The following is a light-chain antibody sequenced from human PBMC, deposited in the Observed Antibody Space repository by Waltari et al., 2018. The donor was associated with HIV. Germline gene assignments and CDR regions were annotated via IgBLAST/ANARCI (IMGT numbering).Light chain of an antibody. Sequence: EVLLPQPPDTSSLSPGERVTLSCRATENVSSDYLTWYQQRPGRAPRLHLYGASTRATDIPDRFTGSGSGTDFTLTIKRLEPEDFAVYYCQQYETSPPMSTFGQGTRLE. CDR1: ENVSSDY. J-gene: IGKJ2*01. CDR3: QQYETSPPMST. V-gene: IGKV3-20*01. CDR2: GAS.